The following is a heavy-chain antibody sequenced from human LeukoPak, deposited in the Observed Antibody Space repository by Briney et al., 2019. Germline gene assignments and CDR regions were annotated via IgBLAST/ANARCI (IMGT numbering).Heavy chain of an antibody. J-gene: IGHJ4*02. V-gene: IGHV3-23*01. CDR3: AKDCFGEAFFEY. CDR1: GPIFNNYG. Sequence: GGSLRLSCVASGPIFNNYGMSWVRQAPGRGLEWISTISALSDHTHYADSVKGRFAISRDNFKNTVYLQMNRLRSEDTAIYFCAKDCFGEAFFEYWGQGALVTVSS. CDR2: ISALSDHT. D-gene: IGHD2-21*01.